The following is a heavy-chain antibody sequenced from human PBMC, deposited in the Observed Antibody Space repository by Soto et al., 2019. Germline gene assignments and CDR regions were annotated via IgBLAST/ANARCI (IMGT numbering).Heavy chain of an antibody. CDR2: INHRGSI. V-gene: IGHV4-34*01. CDR1: GGSFSGYY. Sequence: QVQLQQWGAGLLKPSETLSLNCAVYGGSFSGYYWSWIRQPPGKGLEWIGEINHRGSINYNPSLNSRFTMSLDTSNTKLSRKLNSVTAADTAVFYSARGSRMRIPPASGSHYYYHGLDVWGQGTAVTVSS. D-gene: IGHD2-15*01. J-gene: IGHJ6*02. CDR3: ARGSRMRIPPASGSHYYYHGLDV.